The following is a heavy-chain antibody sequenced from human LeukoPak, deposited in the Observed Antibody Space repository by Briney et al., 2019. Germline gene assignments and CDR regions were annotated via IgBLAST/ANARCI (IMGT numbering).Heavy chain of an antibody. J-gene: IGHJ2*01. V-gene: IGHV4-31*03. Sequence: SETLSLTCTVSGGSISSGGYYWSWIRQHPGKGLEWFGYIYYSGSTYYNPSLKSRVTISVDTSKNQFSLKLSSVTAADTAVYYCARDAGIVVVPSAIFPWYFDLWGRGTLVTVSS. CDR3: ARDAGIVVVPSAIFPWYFDL. CDR2: IYYSGST. D-gene: IGHD2-2*02. CDR1: GGSISSGGYY.